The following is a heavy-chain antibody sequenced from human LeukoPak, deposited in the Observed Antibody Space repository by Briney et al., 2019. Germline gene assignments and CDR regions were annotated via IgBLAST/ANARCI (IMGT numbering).Heavy chain of an antibody. CDR3: ARGALACSSTSCYIGHMDV. J-gene: IGHJ6*03. Sequence: ASVKVSCKASGYTFTGYYMHWVRQAPGQGLEWMGWINPNSGGTNYAQKFQGRVTMTRDTSISTAYMELSRLRSDDTAVYYCARGALACSSTSCYIGHMDVWGKGTTVTVSS. V-gene: IGHV1-2*02. D-gene: IGHD2-2*02. CDR2: INPNSGGT. CDR1: GYTFTGYY.